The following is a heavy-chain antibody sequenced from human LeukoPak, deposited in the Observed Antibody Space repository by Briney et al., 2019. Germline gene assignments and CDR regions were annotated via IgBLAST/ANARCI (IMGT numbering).Heavy chain of an antibody. D-gene: IGHD2-2*01. V-gene: IGHV1-2*02. J-gene: IGHJ3*02. CDR3: ARATGHCSSTSCYRGAFDI. CDR2: INPNSGGT. Sequence: GASVKVSCKASGYTFTGYYMHWVRQAPGQGLEWMGWINPNSGGTNYAQKFQGRVTMTRDTSISTAYVELSRLRSDDTAVYYCARATGHCSSTSCYRGAFDIWGQGTMVTVSS. CDR1: GYTFTGYY.